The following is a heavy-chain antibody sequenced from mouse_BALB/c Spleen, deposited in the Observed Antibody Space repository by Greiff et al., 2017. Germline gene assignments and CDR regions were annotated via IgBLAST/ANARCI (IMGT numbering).Heavy chain of an antibody. J-gene: IGHJ3*01. CDR2: ISDGGSYT. D-gene: IGHD1-1*02. CDR1: GFTFSDYY. V-gene: IGHV5-4*02. Sequence: EVQRVESGGGLVKPGGSLKLSCAASGFTFSDYYMYWVRQTPEKRLEWVATISDGGSYTYYPDSVKGRFTISRDNAKNNLYLQMSSLKSEDTAMYYCARDVGGKGAWFAYWGQGTLVTVSA. CDR3: ARDVGGKGAWFAY.